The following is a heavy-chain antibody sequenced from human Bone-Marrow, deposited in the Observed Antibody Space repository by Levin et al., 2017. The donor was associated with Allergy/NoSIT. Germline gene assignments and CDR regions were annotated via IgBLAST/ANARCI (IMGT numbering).Heavy chain of an antibody. CDR2: IYPGDSDT. CDR3: ARSVTANLDDAFDI. V-gene: IGHV5-51*01. D-gene: IGHD2-21*02. CDR1: GYSFTSYW. J-gene: IGHJ3*02. Sequence: GGSLRLSCKGSGYSFTSYWIGWVRQMPGKGLEWMGIIYPGDSDTRYSPSFQGQVTISADKSISTAYLQWSSLKASDTAMYYCARSVTANLDDAFDIWGQGTMVTVSS.